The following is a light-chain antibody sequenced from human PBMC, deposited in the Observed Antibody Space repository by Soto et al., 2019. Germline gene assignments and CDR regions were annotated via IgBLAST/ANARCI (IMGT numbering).Light chain of an antibody. Sequence: EIVMTQSPATLSVSPGERATLSCRASQSVSSNLAWYQQKPGQAPRLLIYGASTRATGIPARFSGSGSGTEFTLTISRVEPEDFAVYYCQSYGDSLFTFGPGTTVDIK. CDR3: QSYGDSLFT. CDR1: QSVSSN. CDR2: GAS. V-gene: IGKV3D-15*01. J-gene: IGKJ3*01.